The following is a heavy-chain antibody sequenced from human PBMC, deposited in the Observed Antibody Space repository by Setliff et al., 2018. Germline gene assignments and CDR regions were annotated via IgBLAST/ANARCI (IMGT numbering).Heavy chain of an antibody. D-gene: IGHD3-3*01. CDR1: GISISSGHY. Sequence: SETLSLTCGVSGISISSGHYWGWIRQPPGKGLEWIATIYHKGRTYYSPSLDSRVTISLDTSKNHFSLRLSSVTAADTAVYYCASPRRDDLDSPFDAFDIWGQGTKVTVSS. CDR3: ASPRRDDLDSPFDAFDI. CDR2: IYHKGRT. V-gene: IGHV4-38-2*01. J-gene: IGHJ3*02.